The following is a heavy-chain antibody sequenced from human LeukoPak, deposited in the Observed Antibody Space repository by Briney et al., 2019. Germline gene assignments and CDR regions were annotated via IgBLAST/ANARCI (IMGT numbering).Heavy chain of an antibody. CDR1: GYTFTVYY. CDR3: ARGATVTTYHYYYMDV. CDR2: INPNSGGT. V-gene: IGHV1-2*02. Sequence: ASVKVSCKASGYTFTVYYMHWVRQAPGQGLEWMGWINPNSGGTNYAQKFQGRVTMTRDTSISTAYMELSRLRSDDTAVYYCARGATVTTYHYYYMDVWGKGTTVTVPS. D-gene: IGHD4-11*01. J-gene: IGHJ6*03.